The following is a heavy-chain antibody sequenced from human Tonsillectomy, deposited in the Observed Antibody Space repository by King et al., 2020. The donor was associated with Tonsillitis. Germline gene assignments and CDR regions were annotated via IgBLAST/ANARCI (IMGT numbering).Heavy chain of an antibody. CDR2: IDPSDSSS. J-gene: IGHJ3*01. Sequence: QLVQSGAEVKEPGGSLRISCKGSGYTFTTFWINWVCQMPGKGLEWMGRIDPSDSSSKYSPSFQGHVTISADKSINTSFLQWSSLRASDTAMYYCATYYNTLTPYLYRDAFDLWGQGTMVTVSS. V-gene: IGHV5-10-1*03. D-gene: IGHD3-9*01. CDR3: ATYYNTLTPYLYRDAFDL. CDR1: GYTFTTFW.